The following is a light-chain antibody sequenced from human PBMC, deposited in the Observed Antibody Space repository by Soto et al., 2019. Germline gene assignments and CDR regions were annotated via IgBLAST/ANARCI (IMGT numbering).Light chain of an antibody. CDR3: QHYGTSAL. CDR2: GAS. CDR1: QSVSSSY. V-gene: IGKV3-20*01. Sequence: EIVLTQSPGTLSLSPGERATLSCRASQSVSSSYLAWYQQKPGQAPRLLIYGASSRATGIPDRFSVSGSGTDFTLIISRLEPEDFAVYYCQHYGTSALFGPGTKVYIK. J-gene: IGKJ3*01.